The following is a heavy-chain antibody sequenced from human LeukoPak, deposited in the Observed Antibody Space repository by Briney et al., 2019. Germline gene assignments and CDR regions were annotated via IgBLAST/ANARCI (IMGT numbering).Heavy chain of an antibody. CDR3: AVSVQAPPIPTFDY. CDR2: IDPNSGVT. V-gene: IGHV1-2*02. J-gene: IGHJ4*02. CDR1: GYTFTFYS. Sequence: GASGKVSCKASGYTFTFYSIHWMRQAPGQGREFVGRIDPNSGVTNYAQNFQGRVSMTTDTSVSTVYMELSRLTSDDTAVYYCAVSVQAPPIPTFDYWGQGTPLTVSS.